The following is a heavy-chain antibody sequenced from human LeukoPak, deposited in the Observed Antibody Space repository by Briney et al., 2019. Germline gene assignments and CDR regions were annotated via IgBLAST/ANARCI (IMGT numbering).Heavy chain of an antibody. CDR3: AKDPTSYCSSTSCSPELYNWFDP. D-gene: IGHD2-2*01. J-gene: IGHJ5*02. V-gene: IGHV3-30*02. Sequence: PGGSLRLSCAASGFTFSSYGMHWVRQAPGKGLEWVAFIRYDGSNKYYADSVKGRFTISRDNSKNTLYLQMNSLRAEDTAVYYCAKDPTSYCSSTSCSPELYNWFDPWGQGTLVTVSS. CDR1: GFTFSSYG. CDR2: IRYDGSNK.